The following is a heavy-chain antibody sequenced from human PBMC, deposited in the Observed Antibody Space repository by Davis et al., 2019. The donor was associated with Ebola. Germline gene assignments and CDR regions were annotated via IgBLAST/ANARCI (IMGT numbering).Heavy chain of an antibody. J-gene: IGHJ4*02. D-gene: IGHD2-15*01. CDR3: ARDRWGIGSGGSCYFDY. CDR1: GFTFSSYE. V-gene: IGHV3-23*01. Sequence: GGSLRLSCAASGFTFSSYEMNWVRQAPGKGLEWVSGISGSGATTYYADSVKGRFTISRDNSKNTLYLQMNSLRAEDTAVYYCARDRWGIGSGGSCYFDYWGQGTLVTVSS. CDR2: ISGSGATT.